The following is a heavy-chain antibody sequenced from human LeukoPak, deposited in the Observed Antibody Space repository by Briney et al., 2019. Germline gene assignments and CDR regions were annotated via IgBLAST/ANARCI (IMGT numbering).Heavy chain of an antibody. CDR2: IYYSGST. Sequence: PSETLSLTCTVSGGSISSYYWSWIRQPPGKGLEWIGYIYYSGSTNYNPSLKSRVTTSVDTSKNQFSLKLSSVTAADTAVYYCARSMVRGVRDWFDPWGQGTLVTVSS. V-gene: IGHV4-59*01. CDR3: ARSMVRGVRDWFDP. D-gene: IGHD3-10*01. CDR1: GGSISSYY. J-gene: IGHJ5*02.